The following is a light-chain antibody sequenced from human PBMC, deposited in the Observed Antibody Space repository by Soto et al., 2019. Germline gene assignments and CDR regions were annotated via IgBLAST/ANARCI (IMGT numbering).Light chain of an antibody. CDR3: HPYDDWPPYT. Sequence: EIAMTQSPATLSLSPGERATVSCRASQSVGNNLAWYQQKSGQAPRLLIYGAYTRAAGVPARFSGTGSGTEFSRTIISLQSEDLAVYYCHPYDDWPPYTCGQGTKLEF. J-gene: IGKJ2*01. CDR1: QSVGNN. CDR2: GAY. V-gene: IGKV3-15*01.